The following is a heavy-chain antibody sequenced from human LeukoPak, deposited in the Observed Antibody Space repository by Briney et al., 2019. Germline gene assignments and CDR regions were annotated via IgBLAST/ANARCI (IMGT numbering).Heavy chain of an antibody. V-gene: IGHV5-51*01. CDR1: GYSYTTYW. J-gene: IGHJ4*02. CDR3: ATLGDYCSSTSCYSGFDY. D-gene: IGHD2-2*01. CDR2: IYPVDPDT. Sequence: GESLKISCKGSGYSYTTYWIGWVRQMPGKGLEWMGIIYPVDPDTRYSPSFQGQVSISADKSINTAYLHWTSLKASDTAMYYCATLGDYCSSTSCYSGFDYWGQGTLVTVSS.